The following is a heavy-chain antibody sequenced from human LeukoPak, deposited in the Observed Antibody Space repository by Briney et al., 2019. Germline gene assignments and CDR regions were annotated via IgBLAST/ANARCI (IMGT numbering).Heavy chain of an antibody. J-gene: IGHJ5*02. D-gene: IGHD3-10*01. CDR1: AHTFTSYN. CDR3: ARDGSGSYYDRGWFDP. V-gene: IGHV1-8*01. CDR2: MNPNSGNT. Sequence: ASVKVSXKASAHTFTSYNINWVRQATGQGLEWMGWMNPNSGNTGYAQKFQGRVTMTRNTSISTAYMELSSLTSEDTAVYYCARDGSGSYYDRGWFDPWGQGTLVTVSS.